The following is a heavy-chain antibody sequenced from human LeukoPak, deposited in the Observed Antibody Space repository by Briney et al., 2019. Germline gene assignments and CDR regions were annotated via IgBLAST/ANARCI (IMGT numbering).Heavy chain of an antibody. CDR1: GFTFSSYA. CDR2: ISYDGSNK. CDR3: ARDPQSRGSYRNFDY. J-gene: IGHJ4*02. Sequence: GGSLRLSCAASGFTFSSYAMHWVRQAPGKGLEWVAVISYDGSNKYYADSVKGRFTISRDNSKNTLYLQMNSLRAEDTAVYYCARDPQSRGSYRNFDYWGQGTLVTVSS. D-gene: IGHD1-26*01. V-gene: IGHV3-30-3*01.